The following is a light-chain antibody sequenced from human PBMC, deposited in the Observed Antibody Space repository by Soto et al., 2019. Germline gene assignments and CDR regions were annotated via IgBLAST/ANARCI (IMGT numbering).Light chain of an antibody. CDR1: QSVSSSY. J-gene: IGKJ1*01. V-gene: IGKV3-20*01. Sequence: EIVLTQSPGTLSLSPGERATLSCRASQSVSSSYLAWYQQKPGQAPRLLIYGASSRATGIPDRFSGSGSGTDFTLTISRLEPEDFAVXYCQQYGSSTWTFGQGTKVEIK. CDR3: QQYGSSTWT. CDR2: GAS.